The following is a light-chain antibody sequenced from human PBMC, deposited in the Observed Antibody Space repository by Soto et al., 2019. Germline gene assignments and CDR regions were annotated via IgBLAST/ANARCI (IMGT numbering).Light chain of an antibody. J-gene: IGKJ3*01. CDR2: GAS. CDR1: QSVGSS. V-gene: IGKV3-15*01. Sequence: EIVMTQSPATLSVSPGERATLSCRASQSVGSSLAWYQQKPGQAPRLLIYGASTRATGVPARFSGSGSGTEFTLTISSLQSEDFAVYYCQQYNSWFTFGPGTKVDIK. CDR3: QQYNSWFT.